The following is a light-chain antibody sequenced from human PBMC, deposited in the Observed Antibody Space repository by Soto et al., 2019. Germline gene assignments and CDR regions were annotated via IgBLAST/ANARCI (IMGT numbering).Light chain of an antibody. J-gene: IGKJ5*01. Sequence: QMTQSPSTLSASVGDTVTITCRASQGIDTSLAWYQQKPGKAPKLLIYAASNFQSGVPSRFSGSGSGTHFTLTISSLQPEDFATYYCQQLHGYPITFGQGTRLEIK. CDR2: AAS. CDR1: QGIDTS. CDR3: QQLHGYPIT. V-gene: IGKV1-9*01.